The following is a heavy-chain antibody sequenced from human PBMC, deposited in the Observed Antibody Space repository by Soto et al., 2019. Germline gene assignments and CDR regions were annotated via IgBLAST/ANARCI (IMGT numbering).Heavy chain of an antibody. CDR2: ISASGST. J-gene: IGHJ4*02. V-gene: IGHV4-59*01. Sequence: SETLSLTCAVSGGSISSYYWSWIRQPPGKGLEWIGYISASGSTNYNPSLKSRVTISVDTSTNEFSLELRSMTAADTAVYYCERNSEYSSSTDYWGQGTLVTVSS. CDR3: ERNSEYSSSTDY. CDR1: GGSISSYY. D-gene: IGHD6-6*01.